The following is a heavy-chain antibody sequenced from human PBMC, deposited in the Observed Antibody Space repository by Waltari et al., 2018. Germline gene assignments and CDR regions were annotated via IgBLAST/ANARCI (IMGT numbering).Heavy chain of an antibody. J-gene: IGHJ4*02. V-gene: IGHV4-59*08. CDR2: LRNTGGT. CDR3: ARLPTKYYDSIGWGFFDQ. D-gene: IGHD3-22*01. CDR1: GDFLIGDH. Sequence: HVQLQESGPGLVKPSETLSLTCTVPGDFLIGDHCTWNRQAPGKGLEWIAYLRNTGGTKCTPSLESRVTVSAVTSKKQFSLRLTSVTAADTAVYYCARLPTKYYDSIGWGFFDQWGQGILVTVSS.